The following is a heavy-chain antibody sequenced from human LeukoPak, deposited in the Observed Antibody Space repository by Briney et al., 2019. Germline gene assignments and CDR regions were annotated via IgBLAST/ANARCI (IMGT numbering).Heavy chain of an antibody. Sequence: GGSLRLSCAASGFTFSSYWMSWVRQAPGKGLEWVANIKQDGSEKYYVDSVKGRFTISRDNAKNSLHLQMNSLRAEDTAVYYCARVVRDIVVVPAAMGFDYWGQGTLVTVSS. V-gene: IGHV3-7*01. J-gene: IGHJ4*02. CDR3: ARVVRDIVVVPAAMGFDY. CDR1: GFTFSSYW. CDR2: IKQDGSEK. D-gene: IGHD2-2*01.